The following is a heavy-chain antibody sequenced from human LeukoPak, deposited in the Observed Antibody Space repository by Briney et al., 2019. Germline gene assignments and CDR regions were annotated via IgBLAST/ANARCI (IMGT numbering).Heavy chain of an antibody. CDR3: ASYDSSGYYYYYMDV. D-gene: IGHD3-22*01. V-gene: IGHV4-30-4*08. J-gene: IGHJ6*03. CDR1: GGPNRIGDEH. CDR2: IYYSGRH. Sequence: SQPLSLLCTVSGGPNRIGDEHWPSIPKPPAKVVEWNGYIYYSGRHYYNPSLKSRVTISVDTSKNQFSLKLSSVTAADTAVYYCASYDSSGYYYYYMDVWGKGTTVTVSS.